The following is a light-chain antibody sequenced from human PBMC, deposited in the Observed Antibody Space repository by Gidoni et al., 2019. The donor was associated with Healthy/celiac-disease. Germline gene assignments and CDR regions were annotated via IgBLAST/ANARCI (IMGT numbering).Light chain of an antibody. V-gene: IGKV3-15*01. Sequence: EIVLTQSPATLSVSPGERATLSCRASQSVSSNLAWYQQKPGQAPRLLIYGASTRATGMPARFSGSGSGTGFALTISSLQSEGFAVYCCQQYNNWPLACGGVTKVEIK. CDR2: GAS. J-gene: IGKJ4*01. CDR1: QSVSSN. CDR3: QQYNNWPLA.